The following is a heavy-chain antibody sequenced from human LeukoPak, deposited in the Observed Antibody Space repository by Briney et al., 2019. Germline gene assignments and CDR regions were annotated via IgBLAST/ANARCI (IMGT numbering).Heavy chain of an antibody. D-gene: IGHD6-19*01. Sequence: PGGSLRLSCAASGFTFSSYAMHWVRQAPGKGLEWVAVISYDGSNKYYADSVKGRFTIFRDNSKNTLYLQMNSQRAEDTAVYYCARDIPGIAVAGPIDYWGQGTLVTVSS. J-gene: IGHJ4*02. CDR1: GFTFSSYA. V-gene: IGHV3-30*04. CDR3: ARDIPGIAVAGPIDY. CDR2: ISYDGSNK.